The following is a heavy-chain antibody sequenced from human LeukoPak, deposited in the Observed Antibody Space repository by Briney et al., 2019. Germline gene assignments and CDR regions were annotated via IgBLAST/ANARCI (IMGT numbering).Heavy chain of an antibody. Sequence: SETLSLTCAVSGGPLTSYYWSWIRQPPGKGLEWIGFIYYRGSTNYNPSLESRVTISVDTSKNRFSLKLSSVTAADTAVYYCARDGTIFRNWFDPWGQGTLVTVSS. D-gene: IGHD3-3*01. CDR1: GGPLTSYY. CDR2: IYYRGST. V-gene: IGHV4-59*01. J-gene: IGHJ5*02. CDR3: ARDGTIFRNWFDP.